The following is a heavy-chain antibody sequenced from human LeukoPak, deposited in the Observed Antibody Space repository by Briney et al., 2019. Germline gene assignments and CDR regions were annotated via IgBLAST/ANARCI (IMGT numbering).Heavy chain of an antibody. CDR2: ITGSGGNT. CDR1: GFTFDIYA. D-gene: IGHD6-19*01. CDR3: ARVSDISVAAYFDY. J-gene: IGHJ4*02. V-gene: IGHV3-23*01. Sequence: GGSLRLSCAASGFTFDIYAMSWVRQAPGKGLEWVSVITGSGGNTFYADSVKGRFTISRDNSKNTLYLQMNSLRAEDTAFYYCARVSDISVAAYFDYWGQGTLVTVSS.